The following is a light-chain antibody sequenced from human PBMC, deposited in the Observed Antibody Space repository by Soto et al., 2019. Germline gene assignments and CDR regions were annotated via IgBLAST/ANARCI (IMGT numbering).Light chain of an antibody. CDR1: QSLTSSV. Sequence: EIVLTQSPGTLSLSPGDRVTLSCRASQSLTSSVLAWHQQRPGQAPRLLVYDTSRRAAGIPDRFSGGGSGTDVTLTISRLEPEDVAVYYCQQYGDSPPWTFGQGTRVEIK. J-gene: IGKJ1*01. CDR3: QQYGDSPPWT. V-gene: IGKV3-20*01. CDR2: DTS.